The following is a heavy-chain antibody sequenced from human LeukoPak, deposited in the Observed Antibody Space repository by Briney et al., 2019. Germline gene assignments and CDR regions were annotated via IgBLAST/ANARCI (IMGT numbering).Heavy chain of an antibody. V-gene: IGHV4-34*01. D-gene: IGHD5-18*01. Sequence: SETLSLTCTVSGGSISGYYWSWIRQPPGKGLEWIGEINHSGSTNYNPSLKSRVSISVDTSKNQFSLKLSSVTAADTAVYYCARGLRGYSYGRPFDYWGQGTLVTVSS. CDR3: ARGLRGYSYGRPFDY. CDR2: INHSGST. CDR1: GGSISGYY. J-gene: IGHJ4*02.